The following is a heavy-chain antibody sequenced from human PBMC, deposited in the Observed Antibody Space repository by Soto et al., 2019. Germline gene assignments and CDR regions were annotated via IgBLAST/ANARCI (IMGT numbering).Heavy chain of an antibody. CDR3: ARGAVSRGWFDP. CDR2: IYYSGST. Sequence: ASETLSLTCTVSGGSISSGGYYWSWIRQHPGKGLEWIGYIYYSGSTYYNLSLKSRVTISVDTSKNQFSLKLSSVTAADTAVYYCARGAVSRGWFDPWGQGTLVTVSS. J-gene: IGHJ5*02. CDR1: GGSISSGGYY. D-gene: IGHD2-8*01. V-gene: IGHV4-31*03.